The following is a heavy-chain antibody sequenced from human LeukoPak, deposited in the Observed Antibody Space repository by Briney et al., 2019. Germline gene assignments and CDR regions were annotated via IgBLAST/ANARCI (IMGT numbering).Heavy chain of an antibody. CDR1: GYTFTSYD. J-gene: IGHJ4*02. V-gene: IGHV1-18*01. Sequence: ASVKVSCKASGYTFTSYDISWVRQATGQGLEWMGWISAYNGNTNYAQKLQGRVTMTTDTSTSTAYMELRSLRSDDTAVYYCASSPYYYDSSGYYLSYWGQGTLVTVSS. D-gene: IGHD3-22*01. CDR2: ISAYNGNT. CDR3: ASSPYYYDSSGYYLSY.